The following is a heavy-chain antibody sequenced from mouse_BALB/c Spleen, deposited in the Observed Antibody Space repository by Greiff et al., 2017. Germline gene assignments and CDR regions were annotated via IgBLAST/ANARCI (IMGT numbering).Heavy chain of an antibody. V-gene: IGHV5-4*02. CDR2: ISDGGSYT. Sequence: EVQGVESGGGLVKPGGSLKLSCAASGFTFSDYYMYWVRQTPEKRLEWVATISDGGSYTYYPDSVKGRFTISRDNAKNNLYLQMSSLKSEDTAMYYCARDGYLGYWGQGTLVTVSA. J-gene: IGHJ3*01. CDR1: GFTFSDYY. CDR3: ARDGYLGY. D-gene: IGHD2-3*01.